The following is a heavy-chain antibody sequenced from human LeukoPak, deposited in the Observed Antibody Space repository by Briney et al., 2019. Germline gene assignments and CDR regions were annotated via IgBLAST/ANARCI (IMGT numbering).Heavy chain of an antibody. CDR3: ARDISGWSCSFDI. D-gene: IGHD6-19*01. V-gene: IGHV3-20*04. Sequence: SGGSLRLSCVISGFTFSTYGMTWVRHAPGKGLEWVSGINWNGGNTVYADSVKGRFTISRDNAKKSLFLQMNSLRAEDTALYYCARDISGWSCSFDIWGQGTMVTVSS. J-gene: IGHJ3*02. CDR2: INWNGGNT. CDR1: GFTFSTYG.